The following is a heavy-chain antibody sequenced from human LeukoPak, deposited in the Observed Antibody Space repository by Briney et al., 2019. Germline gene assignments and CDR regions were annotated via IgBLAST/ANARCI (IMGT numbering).Heavy chain of an antibody. J-gene: IGHJ4*02. CDR2: INPSGGST. Sequence: ASVKVSCKASGYTFTSYYMHWVRQAPGQGLEWMGIINPSGGSTSYAQKFQGRVTMTRDTSTSTVYMELSSLRSEDTAAYYCARTYYYGSGSYYFDYWGQGTLVTVSS. V-gene: IGHV1-46*01. D-gene: IGHD3-10*01. CDR3: ARTYYYGSGSYYFDY. CDR1: GYTFTSYY.